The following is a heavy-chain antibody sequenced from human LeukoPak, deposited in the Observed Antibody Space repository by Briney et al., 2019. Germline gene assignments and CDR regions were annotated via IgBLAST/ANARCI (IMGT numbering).Heavy chain of an antibody. Sequence: PGGSLRLSCAASGFTFSNAWMTWVRQAPGKGLEWVGRIKSKTAGGTIDYAAPVKGRFTISRDDSKNTLYLQMNSLRAEDTAVYYCAKSGVGYFIAARTLYFDYWGQGTLVTVSS. D-gene: IGHD6-6*01. V-gene: IGHV3-15*01. CDR2: IKSKTAGGTI. CDR3: AKSGVGYFIAARTLYFDY. J-gene: IGHJ4*02. CDR1: GFTFSNAW.